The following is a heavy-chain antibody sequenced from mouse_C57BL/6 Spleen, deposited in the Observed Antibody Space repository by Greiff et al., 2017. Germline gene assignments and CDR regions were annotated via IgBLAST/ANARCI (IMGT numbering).Heavy chain of an antibody. CDR1: GYTFTSYW. D-gene: IGHD1-1*01. J-gene: IGHJ4*01. CDR2: IHPSDSDT. Sequence: QVQLQQPGAELVKPGASVKVSCKASGYTFTSYWMHWVKQRPGQGLEWIGRIHPSDSDTNYNQKFKGKATLTVDKSSSTAYMQLSRLTSEDSAVYYCASWGRYPYAMDDWGQGTSVTVSS. CDR3: ASWGRYPYAMDD. V-gene: IGHV1-74*01.